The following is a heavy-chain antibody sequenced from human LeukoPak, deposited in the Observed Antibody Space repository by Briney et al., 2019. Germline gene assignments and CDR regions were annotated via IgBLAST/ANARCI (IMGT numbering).Heavy chain of an antibody. V-gene: IGHV1-46*01. D-gene: IGHD3-16*01. CDR3: AREQGGGLWGSLGDLFASYYTYYYMDV. J-gene: IGHJ6*03. Sequence: ASVKVSCKASGFPFTMYYIHWVRQAPGQGFEWMGMINPGDGATTYAQRFRGRVTVTRDMSTTTVYMDLRGLRSEDPAVFFCAREQGGGLWGSLGDLFASYYTYYYMDVWGRGTTVTVSS. CDR2: INPGDGAT. CDR1: GFPFTMYY.